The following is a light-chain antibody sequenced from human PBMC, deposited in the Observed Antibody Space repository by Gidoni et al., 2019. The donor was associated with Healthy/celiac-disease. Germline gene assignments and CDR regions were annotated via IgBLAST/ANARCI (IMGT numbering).Light chain of an antibody. J-gene: IGKJ5*01. CDR1: QSVSSY. Sequence: EIVLTQSPATLSLSPGERAPLSCRASQSVSSYLAWYQPKPGQAPRLLIYDASNRATGIPARFRGSGSVTDFTLTISSLEPEDFSFYYCQQRSNWPSITFGQGTRLEIK. CDR3: QQRSNWPSIT. CDR2: DAS. V-gene: IGKV3-11*01.